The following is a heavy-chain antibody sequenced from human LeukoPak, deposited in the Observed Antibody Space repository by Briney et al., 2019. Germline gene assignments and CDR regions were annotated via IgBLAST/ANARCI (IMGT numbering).Heavy chain of an antibody. CDR3: AHIQFRNELSNYGMDF. Sequence: GGSLRLSCAASGFTFSSYAMSWVRQAPGKGLEWVSAVSGSGGSTYYADSVKGRFTISRDNSKNTLYLQMSNLKAEDTAVYYCAHIQFRNELSNYGMDFWGQGTTVTVSS. V-gene: IGHV3-23*01. CDR2: VSGSGGST. D-gene: IGHD4-11*01. J-gene: IGHJ6*02. CDR1: GFTFSSYA.